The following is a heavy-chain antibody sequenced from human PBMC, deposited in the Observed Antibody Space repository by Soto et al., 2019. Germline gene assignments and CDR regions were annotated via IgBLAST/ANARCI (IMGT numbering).Heavy chain of an antibody. V-gene: IGHV3-13*01. J-gene: IGHJ5*02. CDR3: AREVSSSWYFWFDP. CDR2: IGTAGDT. CDR1: GFTFSSYD. Sequence: AGGSLRLSCAASGFTFSSYDMHWVRQATGKGLEWVSAIGTAGDTYYPGSVKGRFTISREDAKNSLYLQMNSLRAEDTAGYYCAREVSSSWYFWFDPWGQGTLVTVPS. D-gene: IGHD6-13*01.